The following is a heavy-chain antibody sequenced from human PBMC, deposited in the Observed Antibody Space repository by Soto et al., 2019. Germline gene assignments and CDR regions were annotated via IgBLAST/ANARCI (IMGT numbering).Heavy chain of an antibody. Sequence: QVQLVQSGAEVKKPGSSVKVSCKASGGTFSSYAISWVRQAPGQGLEWMGGIIPIFGTANYAQKFQGRVTITAEKSTSTAYMELSSLRSEDTAVYYCARTIAAAGIRLGGMDVWGQGTTVTVSS. CDR2: IIPIFGTA. V-gene: IGHV1-69*06. D-gene: IGHD6-13*01. CDR3: ARTIAAAGIRLGGMDV. J-gene: IGHJ6*02. CDR1: GGTFSSYA.